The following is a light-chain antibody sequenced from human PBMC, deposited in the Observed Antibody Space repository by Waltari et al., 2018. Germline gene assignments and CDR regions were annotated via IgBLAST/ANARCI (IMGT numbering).Light chain of an antibody. Sequence: EIVLTQSPGTLSLPPGDRATLSCRASQRVSRTLAWYQQKPGQAPKHLIYGASIRATGIPDRFTGSGSGKDFSLTISSLEPEDFAIYFCQHYVRLPATFGQGTKVEIK. CDR1: QRVSRT. CDR2: GAS. CDR3: QHYVRLPAT. V-gene: IGKV3-20*01. J-gene: IGKJ1*01.